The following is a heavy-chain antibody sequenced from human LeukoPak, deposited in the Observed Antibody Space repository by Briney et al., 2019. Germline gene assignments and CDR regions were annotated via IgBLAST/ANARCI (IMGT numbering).Heavy chain of an antibody. CDR2: IIPIFGTP. V-gene: IGHV1-69*05. J-gene: IGHJ6*03. CDR3: ARVDRYHFYLDV. CDR1: GGTFRTYS. Sequence: SVKVSCKASGGTFRTYSVTWVRQAPGQGLEWMGGIIPIFGTPNYAQKFQGRVKVTTDDATGTAYMELSSLMSKDTAIYYCARVDRYHFYLDVWGKGTPVTVSS.